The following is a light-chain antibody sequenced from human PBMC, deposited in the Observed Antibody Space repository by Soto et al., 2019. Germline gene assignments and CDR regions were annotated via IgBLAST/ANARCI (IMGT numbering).Light chain of an antibody. CDR1: SSDVGGYNY. V-gene: IGLV2-8*01. CDR2: EVT. J-gene: IGLJ2*01. CDR3: SSFAGGGNPVL. Sequence: QSALTKPPSASGSLGQSVTISCTGTSSDVGGYNYVSWHQQHPGKAPKVMIYEVTKRPPGVTDRFSGSKSGNTASLTVSGFQAEDEADYYCSSFAGGGNPVLLGGGTKLTVL.